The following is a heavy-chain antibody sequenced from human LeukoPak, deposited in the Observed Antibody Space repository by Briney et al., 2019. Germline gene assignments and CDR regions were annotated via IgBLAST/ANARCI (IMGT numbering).Heavy chain of an antibody. Sequence: GGSLRLSCAASGFNYADTWMNWVRQPPGKGLEWVGLIRRNTDTGTTDYAAPVKGRFTISRDDSKNTLYLQMNGLKTEDTAVYYCNTQQGSWALNYWGQGVLVTVSS. V-gene: IGHV3-15*07. J-gene: IGHJ4*02. CDR3: NTQQGSWALNY. CDR2: IRRNTDTGTT. CDR1: GFNYADTW. D-gene: IGHD7-27*01.